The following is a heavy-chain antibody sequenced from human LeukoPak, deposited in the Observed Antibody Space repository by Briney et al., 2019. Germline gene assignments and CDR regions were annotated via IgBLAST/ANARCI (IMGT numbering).Heavy chain of an antibody. D-gene: IGHD1-26*01. V-gene: IGHV4-34*01. CDR2: IKHSGST. J-gene: IGHJ6*02. CDR1: GGSFSGYY. Sequence: SETLSLTCAVYGGSFSGYYWSWIHQPLGKGLEWIGEIKHSGSTTYNPSLKSRVTISVDTSRNQFSLRLSSVTAADTALYFCARDPGSYGMDVWGQGTTVTVSS. CDR3: ARDPGSYGMDV.